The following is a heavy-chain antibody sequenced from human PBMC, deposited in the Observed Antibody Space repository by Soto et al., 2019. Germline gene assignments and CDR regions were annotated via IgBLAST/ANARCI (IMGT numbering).Heavy chain of an antibody. J-gene: IGHJ3*02. V-gene: IGHV3-7*01. CDR1: GFTFSSYW. CDR2: IKQDGSGK. D-gene: IGHD1-26*01. Sequence: GGSLRLSCAASGFTFSSYWMSWVRQAPGKGLEWVANIKQDGSGKYYVDSVKGRFTISRDNAKNSLYLQMNSLRAEDTAVYYCARDRAVGATTAFDIWGQGTMVTVSS. CDR3: ARDRAVGATTAFDI.